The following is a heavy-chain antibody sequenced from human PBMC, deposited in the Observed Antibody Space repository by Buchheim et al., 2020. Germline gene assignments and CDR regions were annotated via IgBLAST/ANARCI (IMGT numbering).Heavy chain of an antibody. D-gene: IGHD6-19*01. CDR2: IKQDGSEK. V-gene: IGHV3-7*01. CDR1: GFTFSSYW. J-gene: IGHJ4*02. CDR3: ARDSRISGWYYSRTPRGALDY. Sequence: EVQLVESGGGLVQPGGSLRLSCAASGFTFSSYWMSWVRQAPGKGLEWVANIKQDGSEKYYVDSVEGRFTISRDNAKNSLYLQMNSLRAEDTAVYYCARDSRISGWYYSRTPRGALDYWGQGTL.